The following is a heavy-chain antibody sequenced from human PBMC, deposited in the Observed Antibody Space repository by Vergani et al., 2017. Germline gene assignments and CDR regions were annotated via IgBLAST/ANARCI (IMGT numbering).Heavy chain of an antibody. D-gene: IGHD2-21*01. CDR3: ASLFDAFDI. CDR2: ISSRSSYI. V-gene: IGHV3-21*01. CDR1: GFTFSSYS. J-gene: IGHJ3*02. Sequence: EVQLVESGGGLVKPGGSLRLSCAASGFTFSSYSMNWVRQAPGKGLEWVSSISSRSSYIYYADSVKGRFTISRDNAKNSLYLQMNGLRAEDTAVYCCASLFDAFDIWGQGTMVTVSS.